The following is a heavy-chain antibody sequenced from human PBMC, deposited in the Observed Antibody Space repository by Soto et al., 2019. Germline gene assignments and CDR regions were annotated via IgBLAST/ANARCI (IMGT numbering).Heavy chain of an antibody. J-gene: IGHJ3*02. CDR2: VIPIIGEG. Sequence: QVQLVQSGAEVKEPGSSVKVSCKVSGGTFSSQTINWVRQVPGQGLEWMGSVIPIIGEGKYAQSFLGRVTITADRSTSTAYMELSSVRFEDTAVYYCASPAVNDLDADSSAFDIWGQGTMVTVSS. V-gene: IGHV1-69*02. CDR3: ASPAVNDLDADSSAFDI. D-gene: IGHD1-1*01. CDR1: GGTFSSQT.